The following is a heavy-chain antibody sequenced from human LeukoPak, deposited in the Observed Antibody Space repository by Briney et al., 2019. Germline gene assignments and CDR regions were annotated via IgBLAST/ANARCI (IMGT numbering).Heavy chain of an antibody. CDR3: ARALFGSGGLYFDY. V-gene: IGHV4-59*01. D-gene: IGHD3-10*01. CDR2: IYDNGNT. Sequence: SATLSLTCTVSGVSLSTYYWSWIRQPPGKGLEWIGYIYDNGNTKYNPSLKSRVTISADRSKSQFSLKLNSVTATDTAVYYCARALFGSGGLYFDYWGQGTLVTVSS. CDR1: GVSLSTYY. J-gene: IGHJ4*02.